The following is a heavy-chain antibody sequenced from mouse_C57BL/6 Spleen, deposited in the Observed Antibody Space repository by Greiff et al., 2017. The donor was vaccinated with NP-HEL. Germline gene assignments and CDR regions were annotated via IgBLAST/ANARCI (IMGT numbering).Heavy chain of an antibody. Sequence: VQLQQPGAELVKPGASVKLSCKASGYTFTSYWMQWVKQRPGQGLEWIGEIDPSDSYTNYNQKFKGKATLTVDISSSTAYMQLSSLTSEDSAVYYCARGLGRNYFDYWGQGTTLTVSS. CDR3: ARGLGRNYFDY. CDR2: IDPSDSYT. CDR1: GYTFTSYW. D-gene: IGHD4-1*01. J-gene: IGHJ2*01. V-gene: IGHV1-50*01.